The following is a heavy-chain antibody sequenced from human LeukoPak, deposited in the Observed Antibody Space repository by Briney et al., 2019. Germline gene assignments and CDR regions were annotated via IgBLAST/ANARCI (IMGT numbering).Heavy chain of an antibody. CDR1: GYTFTSYD. J-gene: IGHJ5*02. Sequence: ASVKVSCKASGYTFTSYDINWVRQATGQGLEWMGWMNPNSGNTGYAKKFQGRVTMTRNTSISTAYMELSSLRSEDTAVYYCARGLHCSGGSCYSSSWFDPWGQGTLVTVSS. CDR3: ARGLHCSGGSCYSSSWFDP. V-gene: IGHV1-8*01. CDR2: MNPNSGNT. D-gene: IGHD2-15*01.